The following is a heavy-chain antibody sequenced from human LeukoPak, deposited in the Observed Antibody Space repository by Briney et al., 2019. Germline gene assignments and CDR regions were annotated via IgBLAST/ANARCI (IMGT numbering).Heavy chain of an antibody. CDR2: INPNSGGT. V-gene: IGHV1-2*02. Sequence: GASVKVSCKASGYSFTDNYIRWVRQAPGQGLEWMGWINPNSGGTNYAQKYLGRITLTRDTSITTAYMELSRLRSDDTAVYYCARAEGTVPTWIFWGQGTLVTVSS. CDR3: ARAEGTVPTWIF. D-gene: IGHD4-17*01. J-gene: IGHJ4*02. CDR1: GYSFTDNY.